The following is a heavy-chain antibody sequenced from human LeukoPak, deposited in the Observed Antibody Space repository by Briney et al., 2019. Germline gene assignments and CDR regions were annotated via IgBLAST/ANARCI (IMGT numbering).Heavy chain of an antibody. D-gene: IGHD4-23*01. J-gene: IGHJ6*02. CDR1: GYTLTELS. CDR2: FDPEDGET. Sequence: ASVKVSCKVSGYTLTELSMHWVRQAPGKGLEWMGGFDPEDGETIYAQKFQGRVTMTEDTSTDTAYMELSSLRSEDTAVYYCATEGLRWSDYYYYGMDVWGQGTTVTASS. V-gene: IGHV1-24*01. CDR3: ATEGLRWSDYYYYGMDV.